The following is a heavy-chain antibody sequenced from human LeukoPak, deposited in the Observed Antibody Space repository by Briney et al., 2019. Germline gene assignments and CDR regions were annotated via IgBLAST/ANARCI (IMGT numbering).Heavy chain of an antibody. CDR3: ARDVGYCSSTSCRGNYYYYGMDV. D-gene: IGHD2-2*01. V-gene: IGHV4-59*01. Sequence: PSETLSVTCTVSGGSISSYYSSWIRQPPGKGLEWIGYIYYSGSTNYNPSLKSRVTISVDTSKNQFSLKLSSVTAADTAVYYCARDVGYCSSTSCRGNYYYYGMDVWGQGTTVTVSS. CDR1: GGSISSYY. CDR2: IYYSGST. J-gene: IGHJ6*02.